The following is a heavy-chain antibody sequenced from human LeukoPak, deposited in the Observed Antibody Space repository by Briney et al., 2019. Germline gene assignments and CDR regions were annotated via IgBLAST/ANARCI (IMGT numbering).Heavy chain of an antibody. J-gene: IGHJ4*02. V-gene: IGHV1-69*13. CDR3: ARDGRTYYYGSGSYYVNFFDY. Sequence: ASVKVSCKASGGTFSSYAISWVRQAPGQGLEWMGGIIPIFGTANYAQKFQGRVTITADESTSTAYMELSSLRSEDTAVYYCARDGRTYYYGSGSYYVNFFDYWGQGTLVTVSS. D-gene: IGHD3-10*01. CDR2: IIPIFGTA. CDR1: GGTFSSYA.